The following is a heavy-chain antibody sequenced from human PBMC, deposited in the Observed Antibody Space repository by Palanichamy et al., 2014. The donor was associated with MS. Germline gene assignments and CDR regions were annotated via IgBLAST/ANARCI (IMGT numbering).Heavy chain of an antibody. V-gene: IGHV3-21*01. Sequence: EVRLVESGGGLVKPGGSLRLSCAASGFIFRTYSMNWVRQAPGKGLEWVSSISASTNDIYYADSVKGRFTISRDNAKNSLYLQMSGLRVEDTAVYYCAGPQGNYHLWRGFDQWGQGTLVTVSS. CDR2: ISASTNDI. D-gene: IGHD3-3*02. J-gene: IGHJ4*02. CDR1: GFIFRTYS. CDR3: AGPQGNYHLWRGFDQ.